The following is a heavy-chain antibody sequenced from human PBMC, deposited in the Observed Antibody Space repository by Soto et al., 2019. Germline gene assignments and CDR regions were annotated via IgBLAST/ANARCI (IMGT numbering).Heavy chain of an antibody. D-gene: IGHD6-13*01. CDR3: AKARIAAAGLFDY. J-gene: IGHJ4*02. CDR1: GFTFSSYG. V-gene: IGHV3-30*18. CDR2: ISYDGSNK. Sequence: QVQLVESGGGVVQPGRSLRLSCAASGFTFSSYGMHWVRQAPGTGLEWVAVISYDGSNKYYADSVKGRFTISRDNSKNTLYLQMNSLRAVDTAVYYCAKARIAAAGLFDYWGQGTLVTVSS.